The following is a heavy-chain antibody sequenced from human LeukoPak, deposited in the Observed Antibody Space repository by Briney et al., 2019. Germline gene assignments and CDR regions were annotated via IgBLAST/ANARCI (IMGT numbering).Heavy chain of an antibody. CDR1: GGSLSSSSYY. CDR3: ARQGATVTAFDY. CDR2: IYYSGST. J-gene: IGHJ4*02. D-gene: IGHD4-17*01. V-gene: IGHV4-39*01. Sequence: PSETLSLTCTVSGGSLSSSSYYWGWIRQPPGKGLEWIGSIYYSGSTYYNPSLKSRVTISVDTSKNQFSLKLSSVTAADTAVYYCARQGATVTAFDYWGQGTLVTVSS.